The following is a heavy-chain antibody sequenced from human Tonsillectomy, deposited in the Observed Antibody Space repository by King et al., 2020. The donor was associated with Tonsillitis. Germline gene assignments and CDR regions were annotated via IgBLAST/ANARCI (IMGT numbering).Heavy chain of an antibody. J-gene: IGHJ6*02. CDR1: GFTFSSYS. Sequence: VQLVESGGGLVKPGGSLRLSCAASGFTFSSYSMNWVRQAPGKGLEWVSSISSSSSYIYYADSVKGRFTISRDNAKNSLYLQMNSLRAEDTAVYYCAGDVDTAMAGPYYGMDVWGQGTTVTVSS. CDR3: AGDVDTAMAGPYYGMDV. D-gene: IGHD5-18*01. CDR2: ISSSSSYI. V-gene: IGHV3-21*01.